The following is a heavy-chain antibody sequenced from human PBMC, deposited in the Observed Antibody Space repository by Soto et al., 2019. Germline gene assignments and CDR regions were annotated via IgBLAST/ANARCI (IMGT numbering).Heavy chain of an antibody. Sequence: ASVKVSCKASGYTFTGYYMHWVRQAPGQGLEWMGWINPNSGGTNYAQKFQGWVTMTRDTSISTAYMELSRLRSDDTAVYYCAREGPTGYYDFWSGYGPHYYYYGMDVWGQGTTVTVSS. CDR3: AREGPTGYYDFWSGYGPHYYYYGMDV. V-gene: IGHV1-2*04. J-gene: IGHJ6*02. CDR2: INPNSGGT. CDR1: GYTFTGYY. D-gene: IGHD3-3*01.